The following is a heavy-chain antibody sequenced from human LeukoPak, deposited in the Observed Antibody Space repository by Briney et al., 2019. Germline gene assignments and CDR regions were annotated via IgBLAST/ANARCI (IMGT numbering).Heavy chain of an antibody. CDR2: IRYDGNNK. V-gene: IGHV3-30*02. CDR3: VKDNPLDY. D-gene: IGHD1-14*01. Sequence: PGRSLRLSCGASGFTFSNYGILWVRQAPGKGPGWVAFIRYDGNNKLYADSMKGRFTISRDNSKNTLYLHINSLRAEDTAVYYCVKDNPLDYWGQGTLVIVS. CDR1: GFTFSNYG. J-gene: IGHJ4*02.